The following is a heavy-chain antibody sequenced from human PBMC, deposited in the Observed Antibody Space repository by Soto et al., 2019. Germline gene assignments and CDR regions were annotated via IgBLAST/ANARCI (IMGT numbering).Heavy chain of an antibody. V-gene: IGHV1-18*01. Sequence: QVQLVQSGAEVKKPGASVKVSCKASGYTFTSYGISWVRQAPGQGLEWMGWIIAYNGNTNYAKKLQVRVTMTTDRSKSTAYMELRRLRSDDTAVYYCARDFYDILTGYYPYYYSYGMDVLGQGTTVTVSS. CDR1: GYTFTSYG. CDR2: IIAYNGNT. CDR3: ARDFYDILTGYYPYYYSYGMDV. J-gene: IGHJ6*02. D-gene: IGHD3-9*01.